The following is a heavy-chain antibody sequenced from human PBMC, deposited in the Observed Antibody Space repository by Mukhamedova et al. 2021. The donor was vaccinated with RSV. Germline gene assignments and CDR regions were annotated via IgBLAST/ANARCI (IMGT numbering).Heavy chain of an antibody. CDR3: ARDPSPSGTYYDRFDY. CDR2: ITGSGGRT. Sequence: GLEWVSAITGSGGRTYYADSVKGRLTISRDNSKDTLYLQMNSLRADDTAVYYCARDPSPSGTYYDRFDYWGQGTLVTVSS. J-gene: IGHJ4*02. D-gene: IGHD1-26*01. V-gene: IGHV3-23*01.